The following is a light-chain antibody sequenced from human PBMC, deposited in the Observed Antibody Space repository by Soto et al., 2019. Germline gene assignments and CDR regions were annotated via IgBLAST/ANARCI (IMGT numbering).Light chain of an antibody. V-gene: IGLV1-40*01. CDR1: SSNIGLGYD. CDR3: QSYDSSLSGVV. Sequence: QSVLTQPPSVSGAPGQRVTISCTGSSSNIGLGYDVSWYQQLPGTAPKVRIYGNNNRPSGVPDRFSGSKSGTSASLAITGLQAEDEADYYCQSYDSSLSGVVFGGGTKLTVL. CDR2: GNN. J-gene: IGLJ2*01.